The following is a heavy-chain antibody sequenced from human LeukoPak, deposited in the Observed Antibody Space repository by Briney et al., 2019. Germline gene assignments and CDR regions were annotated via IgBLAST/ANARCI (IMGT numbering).Heavy chain of an antibody. V-gene: IGHV1-2*02. CDR3: ARLPTVNDAFDI. CDR1: GYTFTGYY. D-gene: IGHD4-11*01. J-gene: IGHJ3*02. Sequence: GASVKVSCEASGYTFTGYYMHWVRQAPGQGLEWMGWINPNSGGTNYAQKFQGRVTMTRDTSISTAYMELSRLRSDDTAVYYCARLPTVNDAFDIWGQGTMVTVSS. CDR2: INPNSGGT.